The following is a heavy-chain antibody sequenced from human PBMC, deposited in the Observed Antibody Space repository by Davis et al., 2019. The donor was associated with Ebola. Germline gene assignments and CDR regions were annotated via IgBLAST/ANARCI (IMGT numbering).Heavy chain of an antibody. CDR1: GGSFSGYY. CDR3: ARANIPPEDIVLVPAEYYYYGMDV. Sequence: GSLRLSCAVYGGSFSGYYWSWIRQPPGKGLEWIGEINHSGSTNYNPSLKSRVTISVDTSKNQFSLKLSSVTAADTAVYYCARANIPPEDIVLVPAEYYYYGMDVWGQGTTVTVSS. V-gene: IGHV4-34*01. CDR2: INHSGST. J-gene: IGHJ6*02. D-gene: IGHD2-2*01.